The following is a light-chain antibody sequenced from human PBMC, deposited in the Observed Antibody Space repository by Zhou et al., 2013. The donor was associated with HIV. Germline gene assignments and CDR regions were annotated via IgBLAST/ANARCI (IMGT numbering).Light chain of an antibody. CDR3: QQAHSFPYT. CDR1: QDIAGW. J-gene: IGKJ2*01. Sequence: IQMTQSPSSLSASVGDRVTITCRASQDIAGWLAWYQQNPGTAPRLLIFDASGLQSGVPSRFTGSGSGTDYTLTISSLQLEDFATYYCQQAHSFPYTFGQGTKLETK. V-gene: IGKV1-12*01. CDR2: DAS.